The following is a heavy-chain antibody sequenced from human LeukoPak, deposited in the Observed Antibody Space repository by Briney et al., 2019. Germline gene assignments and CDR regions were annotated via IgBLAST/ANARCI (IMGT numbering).Heavy chain of an antibody. CDR3: ARPRGNVEMATIPFDY. J-gene: IGHJ4*02. CDR1: GLTFSIHW. Sequence: GSLRLSCAASGLTFSIHWMNWVRQAPGKGLECVANINQDGSDKYYVDSVKGRFTISRDNTKNSLYLQMNSLRAEDTAVYYCARPRGNVEMATIPFDYWGQGTLVTVSS. D-gene: IGHD5-24*01. V-gene: IGHV3-7*01. CDR2: INQDGSDK.